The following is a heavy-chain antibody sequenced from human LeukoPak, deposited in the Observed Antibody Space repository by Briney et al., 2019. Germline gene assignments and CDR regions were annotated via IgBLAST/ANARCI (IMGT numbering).Heavy chain of an antibody. CDR3: ASDYPEGY. V-gene: IGHV4-61*02. CDR2: IYTSGST. J-gene: IGHJ4*02. CDR1: GGSISSGSYY. Sequence: SETLSLTCTVSGGSISSGSYYWSWIRQPAGKGLEWIGRIYTSGSTNYNPSLKSRVTMSVDTSKNQFSLKLSSVTAADTAVYYCASDYPEGYWGQGTLVTVSS.